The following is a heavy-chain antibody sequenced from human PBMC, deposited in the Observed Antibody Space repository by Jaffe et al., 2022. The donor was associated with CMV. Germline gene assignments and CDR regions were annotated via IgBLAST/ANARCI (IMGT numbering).Heavy chain of an antibody. V-gene: IGHV4-59*08. CDR1: GGSISSYY. D-gene: IGHD6-19*01. CDR2: IYYSGST. J-gene: IGHJ4*02. CDR3: ARLGVAVAGTRGAYFDY. Sequence: QVQLQESGPGLVKPSETLSLTCTVSGGSISSYYWSWIRQPPGKGLEWIGYIYYSGSTNYNPSLKSRVTISVDTSKNQFSLKLSSVTAADTAVYYCARLGVAVAGTRGAYFDYWGQGTLVTVSS.